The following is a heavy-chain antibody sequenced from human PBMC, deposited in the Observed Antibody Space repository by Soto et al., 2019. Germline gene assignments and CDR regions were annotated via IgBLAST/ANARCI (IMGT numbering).Heavy chain of an antibody. CDR2: IYHSGST. CDR1: GGSISSSNW. J-gene: IGHJ4*02. CDR3: AGRRIAAADAY. D-gene: IGHD6-13*01. Sequence: QVQLQESGPGLVKPSGTLSLTCAVSGGSISSSNWWSWVRQPPGKGLEWIGEIYHSGSTNYNPSLNSRVSLSVDTPKHQFSLKLRSWTAPDTAVYYCAGRRIAAADAYWGQGTLVTVSS. V-gene: IGHV4-4*02.